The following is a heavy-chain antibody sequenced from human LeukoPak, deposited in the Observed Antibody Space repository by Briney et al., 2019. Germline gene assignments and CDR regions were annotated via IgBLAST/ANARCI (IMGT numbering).Heavy chain of an antibody. CDR2: IYYSGST. CDR3: ARRYYYDSSGYYGY. J-gene: IGHJ4*02. V-gene: IGHV4-59*01. Sequence: SETLSLTCTVSGGSISSYYWSWIRQPPGKGLEWIGYIYYSGSTNYNPSLKSRVTISVDTSKNQFSLKLRSVTAADTAVYYCARRYYYDSSGYYGYWGQGTLVTVSS. CDR1: GGSISSYY. D-gene: IGHD3-22*01.